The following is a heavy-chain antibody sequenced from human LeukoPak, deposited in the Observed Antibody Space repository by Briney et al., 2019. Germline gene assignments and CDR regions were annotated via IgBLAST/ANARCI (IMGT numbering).Heavy chain of an antibody. J-gene: IGHJ5*02. CDR2: IYYSGST. D-gene: IGHD1-26*01. V-gene: IGHV4-39*01. CDR1: GGSISSSGYY. CDR3: ARHEYSGSYYGLSWFDP. Sequence: SETLSLTCTVSGGSISSSGYYWGWVRQPPGKGLEWIASIYYSGSTYYNPSLKSLVTISVDTSKNQLSLRLSSLTAADTAVYYCARHEYSGSYYGLSWFDPWGQGTLVTVSS.